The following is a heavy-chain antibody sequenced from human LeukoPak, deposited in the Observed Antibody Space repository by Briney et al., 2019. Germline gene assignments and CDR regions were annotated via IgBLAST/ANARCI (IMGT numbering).Heavy chain of an antibody. CDR1: GGSLSSNNW. J-gene: IGHJ6*02. V-gene: IGHV4-4*02. D-gene: IGHD3-22*01. CDR3: ARDRSPEGYYDSSHWDYYHGMDV. CDR2: IYHSGSP. Sequence: PSETLSLTCAVSGGSLSSNNWWGWVRQPPGKGLEWIGEIYHSGSPNYNPSLKSRVTISVDKSRNHFSLNLSSVTAADTAVYYCARDRSPEGYYDSSHWDYYHGMDVWGQGTTVTVSS.